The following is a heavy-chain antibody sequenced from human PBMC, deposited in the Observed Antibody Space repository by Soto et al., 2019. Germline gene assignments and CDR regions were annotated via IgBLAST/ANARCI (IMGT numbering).Heavy chain of an antibody. CDR3: ARDRNTAMVRKYYYYYYGMDV. Sequence: QVQLVQSGAEVKKPGASVKVSCKPSGYTFTSYGISWVRQAPGQGLEWMGWISAYNGNTNYAQKLQGRVTMTTDTSTSTAYMELRSLRSDDTAVYYCARDRNTAMVRKYYYYYYGMDVWGQGTTVTVSS. D-gene: IGHD5-18*01. CDR2: ISAYNGNT. V-gene: IGHV1-18*01. CDR1: GYTFTSYG. J-gene: IGHJ6*02.